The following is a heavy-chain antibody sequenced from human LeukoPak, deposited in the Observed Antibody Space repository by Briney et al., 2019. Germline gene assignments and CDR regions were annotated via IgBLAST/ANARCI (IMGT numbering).Heavy chain of an antibody. V-gene: IGHV3-48*03. D-gene: IGHD2-2*01. CDR3: ARKGYCSSTSCFYYYYYGMDV. CDR2: VSSSGSTI. CDR1: GFTFSSYE. J-gene: IGHJ6*04. Sequence: SGGSLRLSCAASGFTFSSYEMNWVRQAPGKGLEWVSYVSSSGSTIYYADSVKGRFTISRDNAKNSLYLQMNSLRAEDTAFYYCARKGYCSSTSCFYYYYYGMDVWGKGTTVTVSS.